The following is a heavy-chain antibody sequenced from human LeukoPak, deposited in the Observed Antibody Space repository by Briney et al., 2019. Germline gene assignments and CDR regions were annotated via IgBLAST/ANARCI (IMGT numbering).Heavy chain of an antibody. CDR1: GFTFSSYA. V-gene: IGHV3-23*01. Sequence: GGSLRLSCAASGFTFSSYAMIWVRQAPGKGLEWVSIISSSGDSTYYADSVKGRFTFSRDNSKNTLSLQMSSLGADDTAVYYCAKVGTIETTEELNWFDPWGQGTLVTVSS. CDR2: ISSSGDST. J-gene: IGHJ5*02. D-gene: IGHD4-11*01. CDR3: AKVGTIETTEELNWFDP.